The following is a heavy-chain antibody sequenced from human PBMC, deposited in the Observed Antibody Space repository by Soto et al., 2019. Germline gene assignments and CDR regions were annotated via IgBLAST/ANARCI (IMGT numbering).Heavy chain of an antibody. V-gene: IGHV3-48*01. Sequence: SLRLSCAASGFTFSSYAMHWVRQAPGKGLEWVSYISSSSSPISYADSVKGRFTISGDNAKNSLYLQMNSLRAEDTAVYYCARKMATHGGYGMDVWGQGTTVTVS. CDR1: GFTFSSYA. D-gene: IGHD2-15*01. CDR3: ARKMATHGGYGMDV. J-gene: IGHJ6*02. CDR2: ISSSSSPI.